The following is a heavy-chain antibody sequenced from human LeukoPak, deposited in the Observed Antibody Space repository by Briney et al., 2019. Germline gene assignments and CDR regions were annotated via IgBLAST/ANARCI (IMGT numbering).Heavy chain of an antibody. Sequence: GGSLRLSCAASGFTFDDYAMHWVRQAPGKGLEWVSGISWNSGSIGYADSVKGRFTISRDNAKNSLYLQMNSLRVEDTALYYCAKDGGYDSSGYYLNWGQGTLVTVSS. D-gene: IGHD3-22*01. CDR1: GFTFDDYA. CDR3: AKDGGYDSSGYYLN. V-gene: IGHV3-9*01. CDR2: ISWNSGSI. J-gene: IGHJ4*02.